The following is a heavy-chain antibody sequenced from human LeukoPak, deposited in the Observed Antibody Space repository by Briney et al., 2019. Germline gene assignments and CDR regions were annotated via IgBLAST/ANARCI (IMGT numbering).Heavy chain of an antibody. V-gene: IGHV1-2*02. CDR1: GYTFTGYY. CDR2: INPNSGGT. D-gene: IGHD1-26*01. J-gene: IGHJ5*02. CDR3: ARKRIAGASWFDP. Sequence: GASVKVSCKASGYTFTGYYMHWVRQAPGQGLEWMGWINPNSGGTNYAQKFQGRVTMTRDTSISTAYMELSRLRSDDTAVYYCARKRIAGASWFDPWGQGTLVTVSS.